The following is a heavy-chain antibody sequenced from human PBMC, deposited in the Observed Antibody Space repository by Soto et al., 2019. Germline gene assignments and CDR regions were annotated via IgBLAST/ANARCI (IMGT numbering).Heavy chain of an antibody. CDR1: TFGDFY. Sequence: TFGDFYMRCIIKEKGKGLEWVSYISSSGSTIYYADSVKGRFTISRDNAKNSLYLQMNSLRAEDTAVYYCARGEVYCSSTSCPAAYYMDVWGKGTTVTVSS. D-gene: IGHD2-2*01. CDR2: ISSSGSTI. J-gene: IGHJ6*03. CDR3: ARGEVYCSSTSCPAAYYMDV. V-gene: IGHV3-11*01.